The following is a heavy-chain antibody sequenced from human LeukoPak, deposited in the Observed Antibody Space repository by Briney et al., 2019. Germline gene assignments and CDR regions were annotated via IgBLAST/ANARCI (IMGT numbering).Heavy chain of an antibody. CDR3: AAQSGMVYAIPYDYYYMDV. J-gene: IGHJ6*03. D-gene: IGHD2-8*01. CDR1: GGSISSSNW. CDR2: IYHSGST. V-gene: IGHV4-4*02. Sequence: PSETLSLTCAVSGGSISSSNWWSWVRQPPGKGLEWIGEIYHSGSTYYNPSLKSRVTISVDTSKNQFSLKLSSVTAADTAVYYCAAQSGMVYAIPYDYYYMDVWGKGTTVTVSS.